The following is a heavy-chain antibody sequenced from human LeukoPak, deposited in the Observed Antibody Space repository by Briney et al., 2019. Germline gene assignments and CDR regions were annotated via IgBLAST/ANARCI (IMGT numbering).Heavy chain of an antibody. D-gene: IGHD5-18*01. CDR1: GGSISSYY. CDR3: PRRPKAMVKKGAFDI. J-gene: IGHJ3*02. V-gene: IGHV4-59*08. Sequence: SETLSLTCTVSGGSISSYYWSWIRQPPGKGLEWIGYIYYSGSTNYNPSLKSRVTISVDTSKNQFSLKLSSVTAADTAVYYCPRRPKAMVKKGAFDIWGQGTMVTVSS. CDR2: IYYSGST.